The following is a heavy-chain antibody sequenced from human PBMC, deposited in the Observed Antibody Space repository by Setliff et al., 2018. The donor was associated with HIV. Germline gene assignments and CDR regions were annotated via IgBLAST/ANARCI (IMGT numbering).Heavy chain of an antibody. Sequence: SETLSLTCNVSGGSFIGSSFQSTWIRQAPGKGLEWIGDIAYSGTTMYFNYNPSLESRLSLSEDTSRHQFSLKLTSVTADDTGIYYCARRPAGAVAGGYGMDVWGQGTTVTVS. D-gene: IGHD6-19*01. CDR1: GGSFIGSSFQ. J-gene: IGHJ6*02. CDR2: IAYSGTTMYF. CDR3: ARRPAGAVAGGYGMDV. V-gene: IGHV4-39*07.